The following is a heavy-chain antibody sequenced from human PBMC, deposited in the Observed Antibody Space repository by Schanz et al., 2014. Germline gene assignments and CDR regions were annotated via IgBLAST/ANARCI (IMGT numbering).Heavy chain of an antibody. V-gene: IGHV3-7*01. J-gene: IGHJ4*02. CDR2: IQQGGSEK. CDR3: GGGGRIDY. Sequence: EVQLVESGGGLVQPGGSLRLSCAASGFIFSNSWMSWVRQAPGKGLEWVANIQQGGSEKYYEESVKGRFTIAKDNAKTSLYLQSNSLTAEDAALYYCGGGGRIDYWGQGTLVTVSS. D-gene: IGHD2-15*01. CDR1: GFIFSNSW.